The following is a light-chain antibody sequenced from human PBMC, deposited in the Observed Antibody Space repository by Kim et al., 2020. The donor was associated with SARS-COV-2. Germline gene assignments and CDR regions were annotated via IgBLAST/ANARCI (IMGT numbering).Light chain of an antibody. CDR2: DVS. V-gene: IGLV2-14*03. J-gene: IGLJ2*01. Sequence: QSALTQPPSASGSPGQSITISCTGTSSDVVGYNTVSWYQQHPGKAPKLMIYDVSKRPSGVSNRFSGSKSGNTASLTISGLQAEDEADYYCSSYNGSSTGVVFGGGTQLTVL. CDR3: SSYNGSSTGVV. CDR1: SSDVVGYNT.